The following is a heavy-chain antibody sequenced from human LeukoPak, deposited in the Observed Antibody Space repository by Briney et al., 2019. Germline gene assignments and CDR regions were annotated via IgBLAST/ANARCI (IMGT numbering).Heavy chain of an antibody. Sequence: GGSLRFSFEASGFTFSSYSMNWVGQAQGKGLDGVSAISSSSTYIYHADSVKGRFTISRDNAKNSLYLQMNSLRAEDTAVYYCARDRSLYGDYVRFDYWGQGTLVTVSS. J-gene: IGHJ4*02. CDR2: ISSSSTYI. CDR3: ARDRSLYGDYVRFDY. D-gene: IGHD4-17*01. CDR1: GFTFSSYS. V-gene: IGHV3-21*01.